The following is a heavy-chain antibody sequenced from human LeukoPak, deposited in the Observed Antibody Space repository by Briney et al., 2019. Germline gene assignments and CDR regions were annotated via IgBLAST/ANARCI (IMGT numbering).Heavy chain of an antibody. V-gene: IGHV4-34*01. CDR3: AREVDSSSWYGDYYHYYTDV. CDR2: INHSGST. D-gene: IGHD6-13*01. J-gene: IGHJ6*03. CDR1: GGSFSGYY. Sequence: SETLSLTCAVYGGSFSGYYWTWIRQPPGKGLEWIGEINHSGSTSYNPSLKSRVTISVDTSKNQFSLKLRSVTAADTAVYYCAREVDSSSWYGDYYHYYTDVWGKGTTVTVSS.